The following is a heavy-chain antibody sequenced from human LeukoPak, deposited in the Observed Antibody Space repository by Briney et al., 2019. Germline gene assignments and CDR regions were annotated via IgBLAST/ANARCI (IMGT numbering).Heavy chain of an antibody. V-gene: IGHV1-18*04. Sequence: ASVKVSCKASGYTFTGYYFHWVRQAPGQGLEWVGWINPNNGGTNYAQKLQGRVTMTTDTSTSTAYMELRSLRSDDTAVYYCARSATIAVAGTGALGYWGQGTLVTVSS. CDR2: INPNNGGT. J-gene: IGHJ4*02. CDR3: ARSATIAVAGTGALGY. CDR1: GYTFTGYY. D-gene: IGHD6-19*01.